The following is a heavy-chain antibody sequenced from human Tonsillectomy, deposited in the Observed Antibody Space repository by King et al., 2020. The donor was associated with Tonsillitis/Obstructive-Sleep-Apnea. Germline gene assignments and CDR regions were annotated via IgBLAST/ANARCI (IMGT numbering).Heavy chain of an antibody. CDR3: ARGAVVVPAAKLYYFDY. Sequence: QLVQSGGGLVQPGGSLRLSCAASGFTFSSYWMSWVRQAPGKGLEWVANIKQDGSEKYYVDSVKGRFTISRDNAKNSLYLQMNSLRAGETAVYYCARGAVVVPAAKLYYFDYWGQGTLVTVSS. D-gene: IGHD2-2*01. CDR1: GFTFSSYW. J-gene: IGHJ4*02. V-gene: IGHV3-7*04. CDR2: IKQDGSEK.